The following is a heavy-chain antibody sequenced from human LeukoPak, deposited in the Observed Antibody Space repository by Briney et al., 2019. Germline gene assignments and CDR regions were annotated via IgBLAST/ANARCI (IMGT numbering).Heavy chain of an antibody. Sequence: ASVKVSCKASGYTFTGYYMHWVRQAPGQGLEWMGRISAYNGYTHFAQKFQGRVTMTTDTSTSTAYMELRSLRSDDTAVYYCARGFPPRRNYDSSGYYSYYFDHWGQGTLVTVSS. D-gene: IGHD3-22*01. CDR1: GYTFTGYY. CDR3: ARGFPPRRNYDSSGYYSYYFDH. CDR2: ISAYNGYT. J-gene: IGHJ4*02. V-gene: IGHV1-18*04.